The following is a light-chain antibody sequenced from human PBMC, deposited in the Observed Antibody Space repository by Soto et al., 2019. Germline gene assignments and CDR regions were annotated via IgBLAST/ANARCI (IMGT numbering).Light chain of an antibody. V-gene: IGKV1-39*01. J-gene: IGKJ4*01. CDR3: QQSYSTPLT. CDR2: AAS. Sequence: DIQMTQSPSSLSASVGDGVTITCRASQSIATYVNWYQQKPGKAPNLLIYAASNLQSGGPARFSGSGSGADFTLTISSLQPEDFATYYCQQSYSTPLTFGGGTRVEI. CDR1: QSIATY.